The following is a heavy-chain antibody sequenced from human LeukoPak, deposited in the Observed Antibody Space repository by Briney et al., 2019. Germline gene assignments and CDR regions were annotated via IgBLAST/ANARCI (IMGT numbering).Heavy chain of an antibody. CDR2: IYYSGST. V-gene: IGHV4-59*01. D-gene: IGHD2-21*02. CDR3: ARLRGGDYSSYNWFDP. Sequence: PSETLSLTCTVSGGSISRYYWSWIRQPPGKGLEWIGYIYYSGSTNYNPSLKSRVTISVDTSKNHFSLKLSSVTAADTAVYYCARLRGGDYSSYNWFDPWGQGTLVTVSS. J-gene: IGHJ5*02. CDR1: GGSISRYY.